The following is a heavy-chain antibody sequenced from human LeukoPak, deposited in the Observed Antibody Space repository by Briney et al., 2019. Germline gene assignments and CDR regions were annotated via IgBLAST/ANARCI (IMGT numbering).Heavy chain of an antibody. J-gene: IGHJ4*02. CDR2: ISADSSYI. CDR1: GFTFSSYS. V-gene: IGHV3-21*01. Sequence: GGSLRLSCAASGFTFSSYSMNWVRQAPGKGLEWVSCISADSSYIYYADSVKGRFTISRDNARNSLYLQMNSLRAEDTAVYYCARDLPTIDYWGQGTLVTVSS. CDR3: ARDLPTIDY.